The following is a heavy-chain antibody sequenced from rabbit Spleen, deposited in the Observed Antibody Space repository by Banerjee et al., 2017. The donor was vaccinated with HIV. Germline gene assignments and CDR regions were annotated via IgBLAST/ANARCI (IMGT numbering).Heavy chain of an antibody. D-gene: IGHD1-1*01. CDR3: ARDSSSSFSSYGMDL. J-gene: IGHJ6*01. V-gene: IGHV1S45*01. CDR2: IGAGGGSI. Sequence: QEQLVESGGGLVQPEGSLTLTCTASGFTVSSNYWICWVRQAPGKGLEWIGCIGAGGGSIAFASWAKGRFTCSKTSSTTATLQMTRLTVADTATYFCARDSSSSFSSYGMDLWGPGTLVTVS. CDR1: GFTVSSNYW.